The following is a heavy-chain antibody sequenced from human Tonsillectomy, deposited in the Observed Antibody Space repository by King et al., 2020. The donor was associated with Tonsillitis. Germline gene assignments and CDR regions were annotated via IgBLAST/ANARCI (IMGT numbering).Heavy chain of an antibody. CDR2: ISYDGSNK. CDR1: GFTFRSHG. J-gene: IGHJ4*02. CDR3: AKPPYSSSFHWGEY. V-gene: IGHV3-30*18. Sequence: QVQLVESGGGVVQPGRSLRLSCAASGFTFRSHGMHWVRQAPGKGLEWVAFISYDGSNKYYVDSVKGRFTISRDNSKNTLYLEMNSLRAEDTAVYYCAKPPYSSSFHWGEYWGQGTLVTASS. D-gene: IGHD6-6*01.